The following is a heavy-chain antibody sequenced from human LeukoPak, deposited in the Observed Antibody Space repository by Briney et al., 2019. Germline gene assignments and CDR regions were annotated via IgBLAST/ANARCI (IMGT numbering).Heavy chain of an antibody. Sequence: ASVKVSCMASGYSFTGYYMHWVRQAPGQGLEWMGWLNPNSGGTNYAQKFQDRVTMTRDTSISTAYMELSMLRSDDTAVYYCARELGYNVVVSAAIWFDPWGPGTLVTVSS. CDR2: LNPNSGGT. V-gene: IGHV1-2*02. CDR1: GYSFTGYY. CDR3: ARELGYNVVVSAAIWFDP. J-gene: IGHJ5*02. D-gene: IGHD2-2*01.